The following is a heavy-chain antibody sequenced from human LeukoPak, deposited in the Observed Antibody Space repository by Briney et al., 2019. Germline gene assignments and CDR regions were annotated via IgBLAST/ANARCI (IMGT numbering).Heavy chain of an antibody. Sequence: ASVTVSCKASGYTFTSYDINWVRQAPGQGLEWMGWMNPNSGNTGYAQKFQGRVTMTRNTSISTAYMELSSLRSEDTAVYYCARGRSFGVVIKDYWGQGTLVTVSS. V-gene: IGHV1-8*01. D-gene: IGHD3-3*01. CDR3: ARGRSFGVVIKDY. J-gene: IGHJ4*02. CDR2: MNPNSGNT. CDR1: GYTFTSYD.